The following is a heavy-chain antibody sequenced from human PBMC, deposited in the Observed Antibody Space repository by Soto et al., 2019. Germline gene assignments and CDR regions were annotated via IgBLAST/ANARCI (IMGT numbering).Heavy chain of an antibody. CDR1: GYTFTSYY. D-gene: IGHD6-13*01. Sequence: ASVKVSCKASGYTFTSYYMHWVRQAPGQGLEWMGIINPSGGSTSYAQKFQGRVTMTRDTSTSTVYMELSSLRSEDTAVYYCARDHQQLVKSYNWFDPWGQGTLVTVSS. CDR3: ARDHQQLVKSYNWFDP. V-gene: IGHV1-46*01. J-gene: IGHJ5*02. CDR2: INPSGGST.